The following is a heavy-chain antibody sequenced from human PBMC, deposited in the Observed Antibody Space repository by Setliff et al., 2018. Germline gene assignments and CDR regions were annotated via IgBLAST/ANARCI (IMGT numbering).Heavy chain of an antibody. CDR1: GYSIGSDYF. Sequence: KTSETLSLTCRVSGYSIGSDYFWAWVRQPPGKGLEWVATIKHGGTTYYNPSLKSRVTISVDTSKNQFSLKLSSVTAADTAVYYCARTMYSSSWYGAFDIWGQGTMVTVSS. CDR3: ARTMYSSSWYGAFDI. CDR2: IKHGGTT. J-gene: IGHJ3*02. D-gene: IGHD6-13*01. V-gene: IGHV4-38-2*01.